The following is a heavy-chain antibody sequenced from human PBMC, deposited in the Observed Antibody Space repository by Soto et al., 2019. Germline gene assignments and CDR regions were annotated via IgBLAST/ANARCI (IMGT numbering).Heavy chain of an antibody. Sequence: AGGSLRRSCAASGFTFSYYYMSGIRQAPGKGLEWVSYISSSGSIIYYADSVKGRFTISRDNAKNSLYLQMNSLRAEDAAVYYCARDLGYYDSSGYFDYWGQGTLVTVSS. CDR3: ARDLGYYDSSGYFDY. D-gene: IGHD3-22*01. V-gene: IGHV3-11*01. CDR1: GFTFSYYY. CDR2: ISSSGSII. J-gene: IGHJ4*02.